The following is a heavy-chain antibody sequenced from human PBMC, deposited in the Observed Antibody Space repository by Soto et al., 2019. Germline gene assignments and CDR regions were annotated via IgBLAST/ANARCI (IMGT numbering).Heavy chain of an antibody. CDR1: GFTFSSYA. CDR3: AKDERGYSYGYGSVFDY. Sequence: GGSLRLSCAASGFTFSSYAMSWVRQAPGKGLEWVSAISGSGGSTYYADSVKGRFTISRDNSKNTLYLQMNSLRAEDTAVYYCAKDERGYSYGYGSVFDYWGQGTLVTVSS. D-gene: IGHD5-18*01. V-gene: IGHV3-23*01. J-gene: IGHJ4*02. CDR2: ISGSGGST.